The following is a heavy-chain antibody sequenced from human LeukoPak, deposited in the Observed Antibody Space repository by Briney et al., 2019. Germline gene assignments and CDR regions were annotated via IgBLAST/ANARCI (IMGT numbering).Heavy chain of an antibody. CDR1: GGSFSGYY. V-gene: IGHV4-34*01. D-gene: IGHD3-9*01. CDR3: ARGNYDILTGYYVYTKDYYYYYMDV. CDR2: INHSGST. Sequence: SETLSPTCAVYGGSFSGYYWSWIRQPPGKGLEWIGEINHSGSTNYNPSLKSRVTISVDTSKNQFSLKLSSVTAADTAVYYCARGNYDILTGYYVYTKDYYYYYMDVWGKGTTVTISS. J-gene: IGHJ6*03.